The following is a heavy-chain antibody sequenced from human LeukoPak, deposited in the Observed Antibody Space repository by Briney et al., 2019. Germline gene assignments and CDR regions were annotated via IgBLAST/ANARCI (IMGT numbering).Heavy chain of an antibody. D-gene: IGHD3-10*01. CDR2: IYYSGST. J-gene: IGHJ4*02. CDR3: ARQSYGDYFAY. V-gene: IGHV4-30-4*01. CDR1: GGSISSGDYY. Sequence: PSETLSLTCTVSGGSISSGDYYWSWIRQPPGKGLEWIGYIYYSGSTYYNPSLKSRATMSADTSKNQFSLKLTSVTAADTAVYYCARQSYGDYFAYWGQGILVTVSS.